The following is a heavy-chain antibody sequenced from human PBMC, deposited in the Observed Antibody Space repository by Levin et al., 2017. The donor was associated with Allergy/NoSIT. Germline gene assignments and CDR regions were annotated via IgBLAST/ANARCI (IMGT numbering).Heavy chain of an antibody. CDR2: ISYDESDK. CDR1: GFSFRSFG. D-gene: IGHD6-13*01. CDR3: AKDVVFGTSSWSLDF. Sequence: HGESLKISCAASGFSFRSFGMHWVRQAPGKGLEWVAVISYDESDKFYADSVKGRFTISRDNTKNTLYLQMNSLRREDAAVYYCAKDVVFGTSSWSLDFWVQATLLTVSS. V-gene: IGHV3-30*18. J-gene: IGHJ4*02.